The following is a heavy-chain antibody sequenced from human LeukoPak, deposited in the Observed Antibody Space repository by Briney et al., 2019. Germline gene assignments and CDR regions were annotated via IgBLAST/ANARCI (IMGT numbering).Heavy chain of an antibody. CDR2: ISAYNGNI. J-gene: IGHJ5*02. D-gene: IGHD6-13*01. V-gene: IGHV1-18*01. Sequence: ASVKVSCKASGYTFTSYGISWVRQAPGQGLEWMGWISAYNGNINYAQKLQGRVAMTADTSTSTAYMELRSLRSDDTAVYYCARVSSSPNWFDPWGQGTLVTVSS. CDR3: ARVSSSPNWFDP. CDR1: GYTFTSYG.